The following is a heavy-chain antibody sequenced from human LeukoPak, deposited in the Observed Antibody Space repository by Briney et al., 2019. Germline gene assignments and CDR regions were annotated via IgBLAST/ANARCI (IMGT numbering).Heavy chain of an antibody. CDR3: TRDSDSSRYTIDY. Sequence: GGSLRLSCAASGFTFSIYWMHWVREALGKGLVWVSRINSDGSSTSHADSEKDQLTISRDNAKNTLYLQMNSQRAEDTAVYYCTRDSDSSRYTIDYWGQGALVTVSS. V-gene: IGHV3-74*01. D-gene: IGHD3-22*01. CDR1: GFTFSIYW. J-gene: IGHJ4*02. CDR2: INSDGSST.